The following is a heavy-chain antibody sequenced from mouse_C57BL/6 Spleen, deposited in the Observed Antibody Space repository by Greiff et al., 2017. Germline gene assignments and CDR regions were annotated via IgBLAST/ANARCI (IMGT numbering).Heavy chain of an antibody. CDR1: GYTFTSYW. Sequence: VQLQQPGAELVKPGASVKLSCKASGYTFTSYWMHWVKQRPGQGLEWIGMIHPNSGSTNYNEKFKSKATLTVDKSSSTAYMQLSSLTSEDSAVYYCARRPYYYGSSYDYWCQGTTLTVSS. CDR2: IHPNSGST. V-gene: IGHV1-64*01. D-gene: IGHD1-1*01. CDR3: ARRPYYYGSSYDY. J-gene: IGHJ2*01.